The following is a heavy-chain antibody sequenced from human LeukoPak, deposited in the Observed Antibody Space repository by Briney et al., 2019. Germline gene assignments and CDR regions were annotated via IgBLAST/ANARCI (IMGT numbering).Heavy chain of an antibody. Sequence: GGSLRLSCAASGFTFNTYTMIWVRLAPGKGLEWVSSISSSGRNIYYADSVEGRFTVSREKAKNSLYLQMNSLRAEDTAVYYCARGKLWFGETETYYYYGMDVWGTGTTVTVSS. J-gene: IGHJ6*04. CDR2: ISSSGRNI. CDR1: GFTFNTYT. V-gene: IGHV3-21*01. D-gene: IGHD3-10*01. CDR3: ARGKLWFGETETYYYYGMDV.